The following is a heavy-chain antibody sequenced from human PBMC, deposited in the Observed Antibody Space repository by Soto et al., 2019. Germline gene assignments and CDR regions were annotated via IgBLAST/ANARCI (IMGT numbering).Heavy chain of an antibody. CDR1: GFTFSSYV. D-gene: IGHD1-7*01. Sequence: VQLLESGGGLVQPGGSLRLSCAASGFTFSSYVMSWVRQAPGKGLEWVSAISGSGGSTYYADSVKGRFTISRDNSKNTLYLQMSSLRAEDTAVFYCAKALARNNWNSGFDYWGQGALVTVSS. CDR3: AKALARNNWNSGFDY. CDR2: ISGSGGST. V-gene: IGHV3-23*01. J-gene: IGHJ4*02.